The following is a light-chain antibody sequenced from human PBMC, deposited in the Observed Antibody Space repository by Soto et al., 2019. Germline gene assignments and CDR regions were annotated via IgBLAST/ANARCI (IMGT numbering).Light chain of an antibody. V-gene: IGLV1-51*01. CDR3: SSHSATSPYV. CDR2: EVS. J-gene: IGLJ1*01. Sequence: QSVLTQSPSVSAAPGQKVTISCSGSSSNIGNNYVSWYQQLPGTAPKLLIYEVSHRPSGISNRFSGSKSGNTASLTISGLHVEDEADYYCSSHSATSPYVFGTGTKLTVL. CDR1: SSNIGNNY.